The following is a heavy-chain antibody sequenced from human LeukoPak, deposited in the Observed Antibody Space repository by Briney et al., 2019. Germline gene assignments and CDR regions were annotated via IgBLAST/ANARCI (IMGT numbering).Heavy chain of an antibody. CDR3: AKRQTWLQRYYFDY. Sequence: GGSLRLSCAASGFTLSSYSMSWVRQAPGQGLEWVSVISGGGSSTYYADSVKGRFTISRDNSKSTLYLQMNSLRAEDTAVFYCAKRQTWLQRYYFDYWGQGTLVTVSS. CDR1: GFTLSSYS. D-gene: IGHD5-24*01. V-gene: IGHV3-23*01. CDR2: ISGGGSST. J-gene: IGHJ4*02.